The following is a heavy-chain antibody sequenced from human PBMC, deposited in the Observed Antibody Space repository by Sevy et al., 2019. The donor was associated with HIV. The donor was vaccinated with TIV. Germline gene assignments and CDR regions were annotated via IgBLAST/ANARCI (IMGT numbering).Heavy chain of an antibody. D-gene: IGHD7-27*01. CDR3: ARDQLGSIDY. CDR2: VSSDGSEI. Sequence: GGSLRLSCAVSGFTFSTYAMHWVRQAPGKGLECVAIVSSDGSEINSADSLKGRFPISRDNSRNTLYLQMNSLRTEDTALYYCARDQLGSIDYWGQGTLVTVSS. CDR1: GFTFSTYA. V-gene: IGHV3-30-3*01. J-gene: IGHJ4*02.